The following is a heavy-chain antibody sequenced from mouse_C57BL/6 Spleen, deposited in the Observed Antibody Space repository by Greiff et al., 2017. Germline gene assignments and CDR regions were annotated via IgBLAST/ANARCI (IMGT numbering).Heavy chain of an antibody. CDR1: GYTFTDYY. CDR3: ARSVISNYGIY. J-gene: IGHJ2*01. CDR2: IFPGSGST. Sequence: QVQLKESGPELVKPGASVKISCKASGYTFTDYYINWVKQRPGQGLEWIGWIFPGSGSTYYNEKFKGKATLTVDKSSSTAYMLLSSLTSEDSAVYFCARSVISNYGIYWGQGTTLTVSS. V-gene: IGHV1-75*01. D-gene: IGHD2-5*01.